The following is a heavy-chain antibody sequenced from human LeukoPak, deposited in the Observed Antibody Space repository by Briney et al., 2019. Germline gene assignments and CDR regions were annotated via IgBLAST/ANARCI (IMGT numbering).Heavy chain of an antibody. CDR1: GFTFSSYA. Sequence: PGGSLRLSCAASGFTFSSYAMHWVRQAPGKGLEWVAVISYDGSNKYYADSVKGRFTISRDNSKNTLYLQMNSLRPEDTAVYYCARDSSGYLTHDAFDIWGQGTMVTVSS. J-gene: IGHJ3*02. D-gene: IGHD3-22*01. CDR2: ISYDGSNK. V-gene: IGHV3-30-3*01. CDR3: ARDSSGYLTHDAFDI.